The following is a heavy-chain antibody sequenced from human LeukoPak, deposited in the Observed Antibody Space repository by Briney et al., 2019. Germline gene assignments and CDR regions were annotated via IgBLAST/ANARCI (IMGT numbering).Heavy chain of an antibody. J-gene: IGHJ4*02. CDR3: AKDDDGGLF. CDR1: GFTFSSYG. V-gene: IGHV3-30*18. Sequence: PGGSLRLSCAASGFTFSSYGMHWVRQAPGKGLEWVAVISYDGSNKYYADSVKGRFTISRDNSKNTLYLQMNSLRAEDTAVYYCAKDDDGGLFWGQGTLVTVSS. D-gene: IGHD1-1*01. CDR2: ISYDGSNK.